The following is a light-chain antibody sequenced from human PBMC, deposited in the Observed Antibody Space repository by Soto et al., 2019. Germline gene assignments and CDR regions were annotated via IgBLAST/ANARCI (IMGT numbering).Light chain of an antibody. CDR3: ATWDSSLSAWL. CDR1: SSNIGNNY. CDR2: DNN. V-gene: IGLV1-51*01. Sequence: QSVLTQPPSLSAAPGQPVTISCSGGSSNIGNNYVSWYQQVAGTTPKLLIFDNNKRPSGIPDRFSGSKSGTSATLGIAGLQTGDAADYYCATWDSSLSAWLFGGGTQLTVL. J-gene: IGLJ3*02.